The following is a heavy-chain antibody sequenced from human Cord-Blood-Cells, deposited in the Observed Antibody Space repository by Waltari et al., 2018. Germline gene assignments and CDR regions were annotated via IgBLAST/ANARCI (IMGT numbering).Heavy chain of an antibody. D-gene: IGHD2-2*01. Sequence: QVQLVQSGAEVKKPGSSVKVSCKASGGTFSSYAISWVRQAPGQGLEWMGRIIPILGIANYAQKFQGRGTITADKSTSTAYMELSSLRSEDTAVYYCARDTQFGYCSSTSCFNWFDPWGQGTLVTVSS. CDR1: GGTFSSYA. J-gene: IGHJ5*02. CDR2: IIPILGIA. V-gene: IGHV1-69*09. CDR3: ARDTQFGYCSSTSCFNWFDP.